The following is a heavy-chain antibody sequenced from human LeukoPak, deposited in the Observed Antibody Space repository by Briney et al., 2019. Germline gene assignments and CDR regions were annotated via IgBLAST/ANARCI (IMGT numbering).Heavy chain of an antibody. J-gene: IGHJ4*02. CDR2: IYYSGST. Sequence: SETLSLTCTVSGGSISIYYWSWIRQPPGKGLEWIGYIYYSGSTNYNPSLKSRVTISVDASKNQFSLKLSSVTAADTAVYYCARSKNFDYWGQGTLVTVSS. D-gene: IGHD4-11*01. V-gene: IGHV4-59*08. CDR1: GGSISIYY. CDR3: ARSKNFDY.